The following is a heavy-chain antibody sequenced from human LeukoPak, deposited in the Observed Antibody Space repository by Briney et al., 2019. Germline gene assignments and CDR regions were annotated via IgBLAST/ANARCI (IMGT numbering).Heavy chain of an antibody. CDR1: DGSISSYY. CDR3: ARLGSYSDC. D-gene: IGHD1-26*01. CDR2: IHSSGST. Sequence: SETLSLTCTASDGSISSYYWSWIRQPPGKGLEWIGYIHSSGSTHYNPSLRSRVVTSLDTSKNQFSLKLSSVTATDTAVYYCARLGSYSDCWGQGTLVTVSS. V-gene: IGHV4-4*09. J-gene: IGHJ4*02.